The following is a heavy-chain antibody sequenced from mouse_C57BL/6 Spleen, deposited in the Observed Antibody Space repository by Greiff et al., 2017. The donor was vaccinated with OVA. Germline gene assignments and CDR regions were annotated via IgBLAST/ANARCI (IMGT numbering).Heavy chain of an antibody. CDR1: GYTFTSYW. CDR2: IDPSDSYT. Sequence: VQLQQPGAELVRPGTSVKLSCKASGYTFTSYWMHWVKQRPGQGLEWIGVIDPSDSYTNYNQKFKGKATLTVDTSSSTAYMQLSSLTSEDSAVYYCASSSYRNYFDYWGQGTTLTVSS. D-gene: IGHD1-1*01. CDR3: ASSSYRNYFDY. J-gene: IGHJ2*01. V-gene: IGHV1-59*01.